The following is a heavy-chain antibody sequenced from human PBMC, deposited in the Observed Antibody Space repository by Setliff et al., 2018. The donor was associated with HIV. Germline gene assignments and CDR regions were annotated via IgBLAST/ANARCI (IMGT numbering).Heavy chain of an antibody. CDR3: AREDYTTSGDPLDI. CDR2: ILPFLGMG. D-gene: IGHD3-3*01. CDR1: GGTFRTSV. J-gene: IGHJ3*02. V-gene: IGHV1-69*10. Sequence: SVKVSCKTSGGTFRTSVISWVRQAPGQGLEWVGGILPFLGMGDFAQKFQGRVTLTADESTRTAYMELSSLRYDDTAVYYCAREDYTTSGDPLDIWGQGTMVTVSS.